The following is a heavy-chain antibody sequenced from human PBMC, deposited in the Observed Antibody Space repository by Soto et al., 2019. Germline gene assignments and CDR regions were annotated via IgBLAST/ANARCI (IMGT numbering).Heavy chain of an antibody. V-gene: IGHV3-73*01. CDR3: ISHSPEDMIRT. CDR2: IRNKANSYAT. CDR1: GFTFSGSS. J-gene: IGHJ4*02. D-gene: IGHD2-15*01. Sequence: VLSLRLSCAASGFTFSGSSVHCVRQASGKGLEWVGRIRNKANSYATAYAASVRGRFTISRDDSKNTAFLQMNSLNTEDTAVYYCISHSPEDMIRTWGQGTLVTVS.